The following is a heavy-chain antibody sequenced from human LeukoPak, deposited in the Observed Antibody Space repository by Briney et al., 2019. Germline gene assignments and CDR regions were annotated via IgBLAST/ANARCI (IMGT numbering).Heavy chain of an antibody. CDR1: GGSISSSSYY. Sequence: SETLSLTCTVSGGSISSSSYYWSWIQQPPGKGLEWIGYIYDSGNTNYNPSLKSRVTISVDTSMNQFSLQLSSVSAADTAVYYCSRSYGSYYYYYMDVWGKGTTLTISS. D-gene: IGHD3-10*01. V-gene: IGHV4-61*01. J-gene: IGHJ6*03. CDR2: IYDSGNT. CDR3: SRSYGSYYYYYMDV.